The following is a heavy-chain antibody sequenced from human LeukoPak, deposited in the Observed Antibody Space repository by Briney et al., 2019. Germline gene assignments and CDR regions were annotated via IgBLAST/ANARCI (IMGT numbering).Heavy chain of an antibody. D-gene: IGHD2-21*02. J-gene: IGHJ1*01. CDR2: IYYSGST. Sequence: PSETLSLTCTVSGGSISSSSYYWGWIRQPPGKGLEWIGSIYYSGSTCYNPSLKSRVTISVDTSKIQFSLKLSSVTAADTAVYYCASFPRDCGGDCYRAEYFQHWGQGTLVTVFS. CDR1: GGSISSSSYY. CDR3: ASFPRDCGGDCYRAEYFQH. V-gene: IGHV4-39*01.